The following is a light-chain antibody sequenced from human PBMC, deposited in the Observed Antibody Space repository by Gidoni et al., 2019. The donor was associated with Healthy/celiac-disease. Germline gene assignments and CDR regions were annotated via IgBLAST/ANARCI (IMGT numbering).Light chain of an antibody. J-gene: IGKJ1*01. V-gene: IGKV1-8*01. CDR3: QQYYSYPRT. CDR2: AAS. CDR1: QGISSY. Sequence: GDRVTITCRASQGISSYLAWYQQKPGKAPKLLIYAASTLQSGVPSRFSGSGSGTDFTLTISCLQSEDFAPYYCQQYYSYPRTFGQGTKVEIK.